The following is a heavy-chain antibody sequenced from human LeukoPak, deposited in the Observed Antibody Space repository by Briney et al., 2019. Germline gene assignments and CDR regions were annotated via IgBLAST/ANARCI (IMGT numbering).Heavy chain of an antibody. Sequence: SVKVSCKASGGTFSSYAISWVRQAPGQGLEWMGGVIPIFGTANYAQKFQGRVTITADESTSTAYMELSSLRSEDTAVYYCARDLGYSSSSEAPDFDYWGQGTLVTVSS. CDR1: GGTFSSYA. CDR2: VIPIFGTA. CDR3: ARDLGYSSSSEAPDFDY. D-gene: IGHD6-6*01. J-gene: IGHJ4*02. V-gene: IGHV1-69*13.